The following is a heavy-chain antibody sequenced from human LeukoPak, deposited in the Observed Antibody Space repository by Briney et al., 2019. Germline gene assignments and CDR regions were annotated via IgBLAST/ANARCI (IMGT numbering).Heavy chain of an antibody. CDR2: ISSSGSTI. CDR3: ASYPYGGNGLDY. V-gene: IGHV3-48*03. J-gene: IGHJ4*02. D-gene: IGHD4-23*01. CDR1: GFTFSSYE. Sequence: GGSLRLSCAASGFTFSSYEMNWVRQAPGKGLEWVSYISSSGSTIYYADSVKGRFTISRDNAKNSLYLQMNSLRAEDTAVYYCASYPYGGNGLDYWGQGTLVTVSS.